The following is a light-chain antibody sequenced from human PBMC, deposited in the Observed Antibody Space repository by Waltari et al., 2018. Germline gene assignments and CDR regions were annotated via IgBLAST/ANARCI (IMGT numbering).Light chain of an antibody. J-gene: IGKJ1*01. Sequence: DIQMTQSPSTLSASIGDRVTITCRASQSISSSLAWYQQKPGKAPKLLIYKASTLESGVPSRFSGSGSGTEFTLTISSLQPDDFATYYCQEYDTYVTFAQGTRVDIK. CDR2: KAS. CDR1: QSISSS. CDR3: QEYDTYVT. V-gene: IGKV1-5*03.